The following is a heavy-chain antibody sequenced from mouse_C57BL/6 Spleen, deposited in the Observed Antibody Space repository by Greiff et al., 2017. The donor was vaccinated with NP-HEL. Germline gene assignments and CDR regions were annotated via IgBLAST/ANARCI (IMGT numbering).Heavy chain of an antibody. D-gene: IGHD1-1*01. CDR3: ARSYYYGSYYYAMDY. J-gene: IGHJ4*01. Sequence: VQLQESDAELVKPGASVKISCKVSGYTFTDHTIHWMKQRPEQGLEWIGYIYPRDGSTKYNEKFKGKATLTADKSSSTAYMQLNSLTSEDSAVYFCARSYYYGSYYYAMDYWGQGTSVTVSS. V-gene: IGHV1-78*01. CDR1: GYTFTDHT. CDR2: IYPRDGST.